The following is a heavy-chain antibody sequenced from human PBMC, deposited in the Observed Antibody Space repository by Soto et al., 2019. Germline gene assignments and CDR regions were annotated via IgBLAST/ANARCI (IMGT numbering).Heavy chain of an antibody. V-gene: IGHV4-59*01. D-gene: IGHD3-10*01. CDR3: ARVGRITMVRGDFWFDP. CDR2: IYYRGST. CDR1: GGSISGYY. J-gene: IGHJ5*02. Sequence: SETLSLPCTLPGGSISGYYWNWIRQSPGKGLEWIGYIYYRGSTDYNPSLKSRVTISEDTSKNQFSLKLSSVTAADTAVYYCARVGRITMVRGDFWFDPWGQGTLVTVSS.